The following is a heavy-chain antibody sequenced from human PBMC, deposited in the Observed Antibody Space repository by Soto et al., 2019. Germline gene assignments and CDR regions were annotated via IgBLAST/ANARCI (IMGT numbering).Heavy chain of an antibody. CDR2: ISGSGGST. J-gene: IGHJ4*02. V-gene: IGHV3-23*01. CDR1: GFTFSSYA. Sequence: PGGSLRLSCAASGFTFSSYAMSWVRQAPGKGLEWVSAISGSGGSTYYADSVKGRSTISRDNSKNTLYLQMNSLRAEDTAVYYCAKEPPLAYCGGDCYSLWGQGTLVTVSS. D-gene: IGHD2-21*02. CDR3: AKEPPLAYCGGDCYSL.